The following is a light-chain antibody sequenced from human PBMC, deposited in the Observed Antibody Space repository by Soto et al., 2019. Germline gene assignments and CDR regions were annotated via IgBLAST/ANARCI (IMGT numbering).Light chain of an antibody. J-gene: IGKJ5*01. CDR3: QQYGSSPIT. CDR1: QSVSSSTY. Sequence: EIVLTQSPGTLSLSPGERATLSCRASQSVSSSTYLAWYQQKPGQAPRLLIYDASSRATGIPDRFSGSGSGTDFTLTIGRLELEDFAVYYCQQYGSSPITFGQGTRLEIK. CDR2: DAS. V-gene: IGKV3-20*01.